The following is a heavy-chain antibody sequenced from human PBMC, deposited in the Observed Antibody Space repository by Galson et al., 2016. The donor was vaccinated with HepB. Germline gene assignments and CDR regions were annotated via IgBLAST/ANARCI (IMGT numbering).Heavy chain of an antibody. Sequence: SLRLSCAASGFIFSTYGMHWVRQAPGKGLEWMAVISYDGKNKKYVDSVNGRFTVSRDNSKDTLYLQMNSLRAEDSAVYYCAKQGLNSQGHGVYGMDVWGQGTTVTVSS. V-gene: IGHV3-30*18. D-gene: IGHD4-17*01. J-gene: IGHJ6*02. CDR2: ISYDGKNK. CDR3: AKQGLNSQGHGVYGMDV. CDR1: GFIFSTYG.